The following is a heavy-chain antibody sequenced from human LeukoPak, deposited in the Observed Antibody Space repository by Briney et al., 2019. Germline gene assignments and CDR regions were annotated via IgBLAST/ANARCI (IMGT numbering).Heavy chain of an antibody. CDR2: VNQTGST. CDR1: GYSISSGYY. V-gene: IGHV4-38-2*02. D-gene: IGHD3-3*01. CDR3: ANAKSGYREY. Sequence: TPSETLSLTCIVSGYSISSGYYWCWIRQPPVKVLGWIWNVNQTGSTYYNPSVKSRVTISGDTSKNQLYLHLTSLTAADTAGYYCANAKSGYREYWGQGPVGPVSS. J-gene: IGHJ1*01.